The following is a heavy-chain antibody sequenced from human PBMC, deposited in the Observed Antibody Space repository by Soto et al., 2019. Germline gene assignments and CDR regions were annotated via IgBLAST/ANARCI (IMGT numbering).Heavy chain of an antibody. V-gene: IGHV3-30*18. D-gene: IGHD6-19*01. CDR2: VSHDGRNT. Sequence: VQLVESGGGVVQPGRSLRLSCAASGFTFSDYAMHWVRQAPGKGLAWVAVVSHDGRNTHYADSVKGRFTISRDSSQKTVSLEMDSLRAEDTAVYYCAKGGRQWLVTSDFNYWGQGALVTVSS. CDR1: GFTFSDYA. CDR3: AKGGRQWLVTSDFNY. J-gene: IGHJ4*02.